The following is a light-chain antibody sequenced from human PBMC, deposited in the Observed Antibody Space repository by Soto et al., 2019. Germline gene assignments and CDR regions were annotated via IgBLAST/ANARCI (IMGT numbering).Light chain of an antibody. V-gene: IGLV2-23*03. CDR3: CSYAGSSTFDVV. Sequence: QSALTQPASVSGSPGQSITISCTGTSSDVGSYNLVSWYQQHPGKAPKLMIYEGSKRPSGVSNRFSGSKSGNTASLTISGLQAEDEADYYCCSYAGSSTFDVVFGGGTKVTDL. CDR1: SSDVGSYNL. CDR2: EGS. J-gene: IGLJ2*01.